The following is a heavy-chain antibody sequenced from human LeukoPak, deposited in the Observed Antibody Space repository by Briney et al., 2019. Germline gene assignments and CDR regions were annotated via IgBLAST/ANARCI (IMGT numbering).Heavy chain of an antibody. D-gene: IGHD2-2*01. CDR2: ISAYNGNT. CDR1: GYTFTSYG. Sequence: ASVKVSCKASGYTFTSYGISWVRQAPGQGLEWMGWISAYNGNTNHAQKLQGRVTMTTDTSTSTAYMELRSLRSDDTAVYYCARDIVVVPAAYGMDVWGQGTTVTVSS. CDR3: ARDIVVVPAAYGMDV. V-gene: IGHV1-18*01. J-gene: IGHJ6*02.